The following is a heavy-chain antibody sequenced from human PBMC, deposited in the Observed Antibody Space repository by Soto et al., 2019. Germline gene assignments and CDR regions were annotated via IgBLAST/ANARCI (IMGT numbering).Heavy chain of an antibody. CDR1: GGSISSDGYF. CDR2: IDYSGST. V-gene: IGHV4-31*03. Sequence: QVQLQESGPGLVKPSQTLSLTCTVSGGSISSDGYFWSWIRQHPGKGLEWIGDIDYSGSTYSNPSLKSRVTISVDPSKNQFCLKPRSVTAADTAVYYCAVDVFLWFGEFPPRARDAFDMWGKWTVVTVPS. J-gene: IGHJ3*02. D-gene: IGHD3-10*01. CDR3: AVDVFLWFGEFPPRARDAFDM.